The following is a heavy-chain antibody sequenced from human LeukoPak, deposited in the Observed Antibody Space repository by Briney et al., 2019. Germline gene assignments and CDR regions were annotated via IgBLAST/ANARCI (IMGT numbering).Heavy chain of an antibody. D-gene: IGHD3-10*01. V-gene: IGHV4-39*01. Sequence: PSETLSLTCTVSGGSISSSSYYWGCIRQPPGKELEWIGSSYYSGTTYYNPSLRSRVTISVDTSKNQYSLKLISVTAADTAVYYCARHELQYYYGSGSIILNGFDPWGQGTLVTVSS. J-gene: IGHJ5*02. CDR3: ARHELQYYYGSGSIILNGFDP. CDR2: SYYSGTT. CDR1: GGSISSSSYY.